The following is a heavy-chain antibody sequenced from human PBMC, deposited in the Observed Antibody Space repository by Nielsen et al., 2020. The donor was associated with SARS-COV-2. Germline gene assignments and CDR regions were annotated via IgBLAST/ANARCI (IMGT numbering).Heavy chain of an antibody. J-gene: IGHJ4*02. CDR2: IWSDEKTQ. Sequence: GESLKIPCGASGFTFSTHAMHLRRQAPGKGLEWVAMIWSDEKTQQYVDSVKGRFTIPRDNSKNTVYLHMDSLRAEETAVYYCARDPPARVWTLDYWGQGTLVTVSS. V-gene: IGHV3-33*01. CDR3: ARDPPARVWTLDY. CDR1: GFTFSTHA. D-gene: IGHD2-21*01.